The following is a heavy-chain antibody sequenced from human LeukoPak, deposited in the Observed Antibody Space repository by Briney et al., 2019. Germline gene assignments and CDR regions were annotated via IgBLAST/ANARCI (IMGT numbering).Heavy chain of an antibody. J-gene: IGHJ4*02. CDR3: AKPLAKQWLVPGDY. CDR1: GFTFSSYG. V-gene: IGHV3-30*18. D-gene: IGHD6-19*01. Sequence: PGGSLRLSCAASGFTFSSYGMHWVRQAPGKGLEWVAVISYDGSNKYYADSVKGRFTISRDNSKNTLYLQMNSLRAEDTAVYYCAKPLAKQWLVPGDYWGQGTLVTVSS. CDR2: ISYDGSNK.